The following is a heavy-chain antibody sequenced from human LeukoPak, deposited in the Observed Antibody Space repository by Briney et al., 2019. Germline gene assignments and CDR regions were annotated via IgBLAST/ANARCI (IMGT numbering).Heavy chain of an antibody. CDR2: IRYDGSNK. D-gene: IGHD1-26*01. J-gene: IGHJ3*02. V-gene: IGHV3-30*02. CDR3: AKDQPMGATEGDALDI. CDR1: GFTFSSYG. Sequence: GGSLRLSCAASGFTFSSYGMHWVRQAPGKGLEWVAFIRYDGSNKYYADSVKGRFTISRDNSKNTLYPQMNSLRAEDTAVYYCAKDQPMGATEGDALDIWGQGTMVTVSS.